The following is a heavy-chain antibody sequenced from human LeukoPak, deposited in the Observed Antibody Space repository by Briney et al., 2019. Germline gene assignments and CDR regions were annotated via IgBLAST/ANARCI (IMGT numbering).Heavy chain of an antibody. CDR1: GFTFSSCA. CDR2: ISGSGGST. V-gene: IGHV3-23*01. J-gene: IGHJ4*02. D-gene: IGHD6-6*01. Sequence: PGGSLRLSCAASGFTFSSCAMSWVRQAPGKGLEWVSAISGSGGSTYYADSVKGRFTISRDNSKNTLYLQMNSLRAEDTAVCYCAKAFSYSSSSNFDYWGQGTLVTVSS. CDR3: AKAFSYSSSSNFDY.